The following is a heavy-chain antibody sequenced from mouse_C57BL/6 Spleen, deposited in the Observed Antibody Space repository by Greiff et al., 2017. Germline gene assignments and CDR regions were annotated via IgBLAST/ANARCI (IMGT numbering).Heavy chain of an antibody. Sequence: VQLQQPGAELVMPGASVKLSCKASGYTFTSYWMHWVKQRPGQGLEWIGEIDPSDSYTNYNQKFKGKSTLTVDKSSSTAYMQLSSLTSEDSAVYYCAIYDYDGDYWGQGTTLTVSS. J-gene: IGHJ2*01. V-gene: IGHV1-69*01. D-gene: IGHD2-4*01. CDR1: GYTFTSYW. CDR2: IDPSDSYT. CDR3: AIYDYDGDY.